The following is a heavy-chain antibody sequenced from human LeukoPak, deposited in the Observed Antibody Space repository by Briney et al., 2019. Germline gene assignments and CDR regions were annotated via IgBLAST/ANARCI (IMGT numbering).Heavy chain of an antibody. J-gene: IGHJ6*02. CDR1: GFTFTDYD. CDR2: IWYDGSNE. Sequence: PGGSLRLSCAASGFTFTDYDMHWVRQAPGKGLEWVAVIWYDGSNEYYTDSVKGRFTISRDNSKNTLYLQMNSLRAEDTAVYYCAREISRDGLDVWGQGTTVTVS. D-gene: IGHD3-10*01. CDR3: AREISRDGLDV. V-gene: IGHV3-33*01.